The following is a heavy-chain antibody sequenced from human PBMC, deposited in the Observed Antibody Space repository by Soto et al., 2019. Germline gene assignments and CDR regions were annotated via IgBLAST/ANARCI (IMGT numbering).Heavy chain of an antibody. D-gene: IGHD6-6*01. Sequence: SETLSLTCAVYGGSFSGYYWSWIRQPPGKGLEWIGEINHSGSTNYNPSLKGRVTISVDTSKNQFSLKLSSVTAADTAVYYCARVRRNSSSSKFYYYYYGMDVWGQGTTVTVSS. J-gene: IGHJ6*02. V-gene: IGHV4-34*01. CDR1: GGSFSGYY. CDR2: INHSGST. CDR3: ARVRRNSSSSKFYYYYYGMDV.